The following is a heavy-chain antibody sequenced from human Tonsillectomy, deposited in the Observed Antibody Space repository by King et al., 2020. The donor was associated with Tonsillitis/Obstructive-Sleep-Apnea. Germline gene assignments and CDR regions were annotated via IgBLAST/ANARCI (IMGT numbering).Heavy chain of an antibody. CDR2: INWNGGST. J-gene: IGHJ4*02. CDR1: GFTFDDYG. V-gene: IGHV3-20*04. CDR3: ARAQNYDFWSGYKY. D-gene: IGHD3-3*01. Sequence: AQLVESGGGVVRPGGSLRLSCAASGFTFDDYGMSWVRQAPGKGLEWVSGINWNGGSTGYADSVKGRFTIPRDNAKNSLYLQMNSLRAEDTALYYCARAQNYDFWSGYKYWGQGTLVTVSS.